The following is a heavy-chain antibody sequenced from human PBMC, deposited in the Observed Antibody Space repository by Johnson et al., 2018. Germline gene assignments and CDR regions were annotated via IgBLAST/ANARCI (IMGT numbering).Heavy chain of an antibody. CDR2: IWDDGSNK. J-gene: IGHJ3*02. V-gene: IGHV3-33*01. Sequence: QVQLVESGGGVVQPGRSLGLSCAASGFTFSSYGMHWVRQAPGKGLEWVAVIWDDGSNKYDADSVKGRFTISRDNSKNTLYLQMNSLRAEDTAVYYCARDLSLIGAFDIWGQGTMVTVSS. D-gene: IGHD3-3*02. CDR3: ARDLSLIGAFDI. CDR1: GFTFSSYG.